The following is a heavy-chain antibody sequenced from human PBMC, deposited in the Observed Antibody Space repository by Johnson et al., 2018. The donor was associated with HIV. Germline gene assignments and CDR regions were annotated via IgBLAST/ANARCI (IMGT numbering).Heavy chain of an antibody. J-gene: IGHJ3*02. V-gene: IGHV3-23*04. CDR3: ATAEADLRDSDAFDI. CDR1: GFTFSSYA. CDR2: ISGSGGST. Sequence: VQLVESGGVVVQPGGSLRLSCAASGFTFSSYAMSWVRQAPGKGLEWVSAISGSGGSTYYADSVKGRFTISRDNSKNTLYLQMNSLRAEDTAVYYCATAEADLRDSDAFDIWGQGTMVTVSS.